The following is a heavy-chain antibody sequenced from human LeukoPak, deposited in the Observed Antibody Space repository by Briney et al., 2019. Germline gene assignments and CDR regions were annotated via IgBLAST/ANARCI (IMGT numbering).Heavy chain of an antibody. CDR2: INPNSGGT. CDR1: GYTFTGYY. J-gene: IGHJ4*02. V-gene: IGHV1-2*02. Sequence: GASVKVSCKASGYTFTGYYMHWVRQAPGQGLEWMGWINPNSGGTNYAQKFQGRVTMTRDTSISTAYMELSRLRSDDTAVYYCARADCSSTSRYPGGDYWGQGTLVTVSS. CDR3: ARADCSSTSRYPGGDY. D-gene: IGHD2-2*01.